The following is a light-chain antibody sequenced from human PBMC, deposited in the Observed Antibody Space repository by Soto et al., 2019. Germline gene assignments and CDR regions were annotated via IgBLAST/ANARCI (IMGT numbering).Light chain of an antibody. V-gene: IGLV2-23*01. CDR2: EAT. J-gene: IGLJ1*01. CDR1: SGDVGTYDP. CDR3: CSYAGSGTYV. Sequence: QSALTQPASVSGSPGQSITISCTGTSGDVGTYDPVSWYQQHPGKVPRLIIYEATKRPSEVSHRFSGYKSGNKASLTISGVQAEDEADYYCCSYAGSGTYVFGTGTKGTVL.